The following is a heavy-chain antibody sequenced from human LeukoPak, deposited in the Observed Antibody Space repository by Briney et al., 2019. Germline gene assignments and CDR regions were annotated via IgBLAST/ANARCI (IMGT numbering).Heavy chain of an antibody. CDR2: IYYSGSA. CDR3: ARLDYDFWNGFYDY. V-gene: IGHV4-39*01. J-gene: IGHJ4*02. CDR1: GFTFSSYA. D-gene: IGHD3-3*01. Sequence: GSLRLSCAASGFTFSSYAMSWVRQPPGKGLEWIGSIYYSGSAFYNPSLKSRVTISVDTSKDQFSLKLTSVTAADTAVYYCARLDYDFWNGFYDYWGQGILVTVSS.